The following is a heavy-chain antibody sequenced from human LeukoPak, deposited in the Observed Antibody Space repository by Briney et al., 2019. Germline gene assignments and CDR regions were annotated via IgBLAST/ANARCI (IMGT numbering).Heavy chain of an antibody. CDR3: AREGLATMIRGVIPY. V-gene: IGHV4-61*01. CDR2: IYYSGNT. J-gene: IGHJ4*02. CDR1: GGSLSSGSYY. Sequence: SEALSLPFTVSGGSLSSGSYYWSWIRPPPGKGLGWVWYIYYSGNTNYNPSLKSRVTISVDTSKNQFSLKLSSVTAADTAVYYCAREGLATMIRGVIPYWGQGTLVTVSS. D-gene: IGHD3-10*01.